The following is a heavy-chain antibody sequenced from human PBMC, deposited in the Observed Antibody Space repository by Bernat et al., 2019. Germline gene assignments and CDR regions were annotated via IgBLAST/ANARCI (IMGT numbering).Heavy chain of an antibody. CDR1: GFTFDDYG. Sequence: EVQLVESGEGVVRPGGSLRLSCAASGFTFDDYGMSWVRQAPGKGLEWVSGINWNGGSTGYADSVKGRFTISRDNAKNSLYLQMNSLRAEDTALYYCASYSADSSGYYYVRYWGQGTLVTVSS. CDR3: ASYSADSSGYYYVRY. D-gene: IGHD3-22*01. CDR2: INWNGGST. V-gene: IGHV3-20*04. J-gene: IGHJ4*02.